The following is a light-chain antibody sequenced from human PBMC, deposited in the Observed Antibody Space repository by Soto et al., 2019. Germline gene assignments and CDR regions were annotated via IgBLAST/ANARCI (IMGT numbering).Light chain of an antibody. Sequence: EIVLTQSPGTLSFSPGERATLSCRASQSVSSSKLAWYQQNPGQAPRLLMHGASNRATGIPARFSGSGSGTEFTLTISSLQSEDFAVYYCQQYDYWPRTFGQGTKVDIK. V-gene: IGKV3-15*01. CDR2: GAS. CDR3: QQYDYWPRT. CDR1: QSVSSS. J-gene: IGKJ1*01.